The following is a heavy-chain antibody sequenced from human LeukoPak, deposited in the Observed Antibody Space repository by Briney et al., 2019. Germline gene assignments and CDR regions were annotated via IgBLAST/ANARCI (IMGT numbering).Heavy chain of an antibody. CDR2: VHQNGAT. CDR1: GGSITTTNW. D-gene: IGHD1-26*01. J-gene: IGHJ4*02. V-gene: IGHV4-4*02. CDR3: TRESGAFSPFGF. Sequence: KPSETLSLTCAVSGGSITTTNWWSWVRQPPGKGLEWIGEVHQNGATNYNPSLESRFSMSIDKSNNHLSLEVTSVTAADTAIYYCTRESGAFSPFGFWGQGTLVTVSS.